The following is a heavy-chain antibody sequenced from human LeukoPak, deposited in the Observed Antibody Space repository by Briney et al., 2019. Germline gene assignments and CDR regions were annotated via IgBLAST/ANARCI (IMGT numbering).Heavy chain of an antibody. D-gene: IGHD6-19*01. CDR2: ISSSSSYI. CDR3: ARDGGIAVAEPWFDP. CDR1: GFTFSSYS. Sequence: GGSLRLSCAASGFTFSSYSMNWVRQAPGKGLEWVSSISSSSSYIYYADSVKGRFTISRDSAKNSLYLQMNSLRAEDTAVYYCARDGGIAVAEPWFDPWGQGTLVTVSS. V-gene: IGHV3-21*01. J-gene: IGHJ5*02.